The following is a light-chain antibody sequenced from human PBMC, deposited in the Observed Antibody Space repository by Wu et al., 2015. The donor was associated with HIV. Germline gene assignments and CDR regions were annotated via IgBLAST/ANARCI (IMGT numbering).Light chain of an antibody. J-gene: IGKJ4*01. V-gene: IGKV3-11*01. CDR1: QNITKY. CDR2: DAS. Sequence: EIVLTQSPGTLSISSGERATLSCRASQNITKYLAWYQQRLGQPPRLLIYDASTRATGIPARFSGSGTGTDFTLTISSLEPEDFAVYYCQHRSNWPLTFGGGTEGGDQT. CDR3: QHRSNWPLT.